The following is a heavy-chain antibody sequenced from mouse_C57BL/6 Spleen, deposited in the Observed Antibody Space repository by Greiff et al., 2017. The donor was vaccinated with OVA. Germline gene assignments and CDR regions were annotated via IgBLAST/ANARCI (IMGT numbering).Heavy chain of an antibody. Sequence: VQLQQSGPELVKPGASVKMSCKASGYTFTDYNMHWVKQSHGKSLEWIGYINPNNGGTSYNQKFKGKATLTVNKSSSTAYMELRSLTSEDSAVYYFARIYGSSYYFDYWGQGTTLTVSS. J-gene: IGHJ2*01. CDR2: INPNNGGT. CDR3: ARIYGSSYYFDY. CDR1: GYTFTDYN. V-gene: IGHV1-22*01. D-gene: IGHD1-1*01.